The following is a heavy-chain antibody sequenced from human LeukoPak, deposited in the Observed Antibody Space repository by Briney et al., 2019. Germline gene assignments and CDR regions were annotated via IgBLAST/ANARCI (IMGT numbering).Heavy chain of an antibody. V-gene: IGHV3-23*01. Sequence: GGSLRLSCVVSGFTFSSYAMSWVRQAPGKGLEWVSAIGGSGESTYYADSVKGRLTISRDNSENTLYLQMNSLRAEDTAVYYCAKVGAGSVGYWGQGTLVTVSP. D-gene: IGHD1-26*01. J-gene: IGHJ4*02. CDR1: GFTFSSYA. CDR2: IGGSGEST. CDR3: AKVGAGSVGY.